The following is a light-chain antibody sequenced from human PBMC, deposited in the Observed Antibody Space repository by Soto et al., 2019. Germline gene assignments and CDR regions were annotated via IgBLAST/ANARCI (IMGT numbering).Light chain of an antibody. CDR2: LDSAGRH. J-gene: IGLJ3*02. CDR3: QTWGTGFRV. V-gene: IGLV4-69*01. Sequence: QSVLTQSPSASASTLSSGHSTYAIAWHQQQPEKGPRFLMNLDSAGRHSKGDEIPDRFSGSSSGAERYLTISSLQSEDEADYYCQTWGTGFRVFGGGTKVTVL. CDR1: SGHSTYA.